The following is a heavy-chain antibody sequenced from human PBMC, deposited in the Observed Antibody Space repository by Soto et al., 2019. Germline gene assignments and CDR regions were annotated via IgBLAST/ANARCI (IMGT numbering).Heavy chain of an antibody. D-gene: IGHD5-12*01. CDR2: ISSSGSTI. CDR1: GFTFISYE. CDR3: ARDSSGILWPYYYYGMDV. V-gene: IGHV3-48*03. J-gene: IGHJ6*02. Sequence: PGWSLGLSCAYSGFTFISYEMNWVRQAPGKGLEWVSYISSSGSTIYYADSVKGRFTISRDNAKNSLYLQMNSLRAEDTAVYYCARDSSGILWPYYYYGMDVWGQGTTVTSP.